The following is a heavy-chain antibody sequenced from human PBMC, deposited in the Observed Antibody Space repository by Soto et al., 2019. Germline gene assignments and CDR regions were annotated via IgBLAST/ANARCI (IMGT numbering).Heavy chain of an antibody. CDR3: ARAVYYDSSGFDY. Sequence: PGGSRSLSWAASGCSFSNYGLHWVRQAPGKGLEWVAVVWSDGSLKYYAESVKGRFTISRDNSQKTVYLQMNSLRAEDTAVYYCARAVYYDSSGFDYWGQGTLVTVSS. J-gene: IGHJ4*02. D-gene: IGHD3-22*01. CDR2: VWSDGSLK. CDR1: GCSFSNYG. V-gene: IGHV3-33*01.